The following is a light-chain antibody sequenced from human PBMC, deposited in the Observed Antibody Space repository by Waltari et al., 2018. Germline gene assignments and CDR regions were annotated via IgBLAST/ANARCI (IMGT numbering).Light chain of an antibody. J-gene: IGKJ1*01. CDR1: QSVNRA. CDR3: QHYLRLPVT. CDR2: GIF. V-gene: IGKV3-20*01. Sequence: EIVLTQSPGTLSWSAGERATLSCKASQSVNRALAWYQQKPGQAPSLLIYGIFDRAAGTPDRFSGSGSGTDFSLTISRLEPEDFAVYYCQHYLRLPVTFGQGTRVEVK.